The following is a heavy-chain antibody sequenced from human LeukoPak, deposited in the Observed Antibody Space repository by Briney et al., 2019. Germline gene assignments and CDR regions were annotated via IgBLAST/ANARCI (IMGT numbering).Heavy chain of an antibody. Sequence: SETLSLTCTVSGGSIRSYYCSWIRQPPGKGLEWVGYVYYSGSTSYNPSLKSRVTISVDASKNQFSLKLSSVTAADTAVYYCARHFTGPGTYAPYFGMDVWGQGTTVTVSS. CDR3: ARHFTGPGTYAPYFGMDV. CDR2: VYYSGST. V-gene: IGHV4-59*08. CDR1: GGSIRSYY. D-gene: IGHD3-16*01. J-gene: IGHJ6*02.